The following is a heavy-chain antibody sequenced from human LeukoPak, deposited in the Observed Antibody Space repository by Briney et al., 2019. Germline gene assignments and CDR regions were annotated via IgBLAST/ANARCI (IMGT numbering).Heavy chain of an antibody. CDR3: ASGIAVAGERDY. J-gene: IGHJ4*02. CDR1: GYTFTGYY. D-gene: IGHD6-19*01. CDR2: INPNSGGT. V-gene: IGHV1-2*02. Sequence: ASVKVSCKASGYTFTGYYMHWVRQPPAQGLEWMGWINPNSGGTNYAQKFQGRVTMTRDTSISTAYMELSRLRSDDTAVYYCASGIAVAGERDYWGQGTLVTVSS.